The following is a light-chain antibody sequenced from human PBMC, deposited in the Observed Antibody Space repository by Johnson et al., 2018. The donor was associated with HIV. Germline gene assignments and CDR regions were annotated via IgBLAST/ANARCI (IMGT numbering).Light chain of an antibody. CDR2: ENN. CDR3: GTWDSSLSAGV. Sequence: QSVLTQPPSVSAAPGQKVTISCSGSSSNIGNNYVSWYQQLPGTAPKLLIYENNKRTSGIPDRLSGSKSGTSATLRITGLPTGDAADYYCGTWDSSLSAGVFGTGTKVTVL. CDR1: SSNIGNNY. V-gene: IGLV1-51*02. J-gene: IGLJ1*01.